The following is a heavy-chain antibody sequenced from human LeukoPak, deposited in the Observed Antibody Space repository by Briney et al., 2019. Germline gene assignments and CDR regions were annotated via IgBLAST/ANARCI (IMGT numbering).Heavy chain of an antibody. Sequence: GGSLRLSCAASGFTFSSYSMNWVRQAPGKGLEWVSSISSSSSYIYYADSVKGRFTISRDNAKNSLYLQMNSLRAEDTAVCYCAREKDIVVPNWFDPWGQGTLVTVSS. D-gene: IGHD2-15*01. J-gene: IGHJ5*02. CDR3: AREKDIVVPNWFDP. CDR2: ISSSSSYI. CDR1: GFTFSSYS. V-gene: IGHV3-21*01.